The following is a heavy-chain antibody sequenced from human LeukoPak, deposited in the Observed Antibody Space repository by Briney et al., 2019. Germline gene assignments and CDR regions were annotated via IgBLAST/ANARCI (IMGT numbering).Heavy chain of an antibody. Sequence: ASVKVSCKASGYTLTSYGISWVRQAPGQGLEWMGWISAYNGNTNYAQKLQGRVTMTTDTSTSTAYMELRSLRSDDTAVYYCARVGSVVVVVAAHQPLQFDPWGQGTLVTVSS. V-gene: IGHV1-18*01. J-gene: IGHJ5*02. CDR3: ARVGSVVVVVAAHQPLQFDP. CDR2: ISAYNGNT. D-gene: IGHD2-15*01. CDR1: GYTLTSYG.